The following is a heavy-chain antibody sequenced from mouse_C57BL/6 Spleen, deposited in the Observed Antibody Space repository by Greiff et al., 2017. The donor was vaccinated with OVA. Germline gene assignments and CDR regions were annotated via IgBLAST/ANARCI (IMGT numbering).Heavy chain of an antibody. CDR2: ISNGGGST. D-gene: IGHD2-4*01. V-gene: IGHV5-12*01. J-gene: IGHJ4*01. CDR1: GFTFSDYY. Sequence: EVKVVESGGGLVQPGGSLKLSCAASGFTFSDYYMYWVRQTPEKRLEWVAYISNGGGSTYYPDTVKGRFTISRDNAKNTLYLQMSRLKSEDTAMYYCARRDYLYYAMDYWGQGTSVTVSS. CDR3: ARRDYLYYAMDY.